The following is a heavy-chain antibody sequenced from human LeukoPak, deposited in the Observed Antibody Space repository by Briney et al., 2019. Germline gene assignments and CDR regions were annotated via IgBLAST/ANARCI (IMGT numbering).Heavy chain of an antibody. CDR2: ISYDGSNK. CDR3: AKEGGRRPTLVGPPPDY. V-gene: IGHV3-30*18. Sequence: GGSLRLTCAASGFTFSGYGMHWVRQAPGKGLEWVAVISYDGSNKYYADSVKGRFTISRDNSKNTLYLQMNSLRAEDTAVYYCAKEGGRRPTLVGPPPDYWGQGILVTVSS. J-gene: IGHJ4*02. CDR1: GFTFSGYG. D-gene: IGHD3-16*01.